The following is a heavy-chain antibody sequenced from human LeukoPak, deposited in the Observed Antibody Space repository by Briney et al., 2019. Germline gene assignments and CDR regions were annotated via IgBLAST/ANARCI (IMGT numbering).Heavy chain of an antibody. CDR2: MYDSGST. CDR1: GASISSYY. CDR3: ARDRRGSGSIDY. D-gene: IGHD3-10*01. Sequence: SETLSLTCTVSGASISSYYWSWIRQPPGKGLEWIGYMYDSGSTNYNPSLKSRLTISADTSKNQFSLKLTSVTAADTAVYYCARDRRGSGSIDYWGQGTLVTVSS. V-gene: IGHV4-59*01. J-gene: IGHJ4*02.